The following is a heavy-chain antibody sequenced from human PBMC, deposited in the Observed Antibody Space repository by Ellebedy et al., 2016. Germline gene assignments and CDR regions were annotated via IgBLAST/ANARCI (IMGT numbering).Heavy chain of an antibody. D-gene: IGHD5-12*01. Sequence: SETLSLTCTVSGASIMAYYWSWIRQSPERGLEWIAFIYYGGNTNYNPSLKSRVTVSVDASKNQFSLTLSSVTAADTAMYYCARDPLSGGYADWGQGTLVTVAS. V-gene: IGHV4-59*01. CDR2: IYYGGNT. CDR3: ARDPLSGGYAD. CDR1: GASIMAYY. J-gene: IGHJ4*02.